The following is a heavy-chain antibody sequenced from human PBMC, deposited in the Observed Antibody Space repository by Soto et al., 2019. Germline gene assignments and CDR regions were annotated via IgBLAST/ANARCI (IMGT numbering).Heavy chain of an antibody. D-gene: IGHD6-13*01. CDR2: INPNSDGT. V-gene: IGHV1-2*04. CDR1: GYTFTGYY. J-gene: IGHJ5*02. CDR3: ARGRSIAAAGPDWFDP. Sequence: ASVKVSCKASGYTFTGYYMPWVRQAPGQGLEWMGWINPNSDGTNYAQKFQGWVTMTRDTSISTAYMELSRLRSDDTAVYYCARGRSIAAAGPDWFDPWGQGTLVTVSS.